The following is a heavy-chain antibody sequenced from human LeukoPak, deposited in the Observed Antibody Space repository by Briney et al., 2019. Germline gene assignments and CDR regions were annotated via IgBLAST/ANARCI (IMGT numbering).Heavy chain of an antibody. D-gene: IGHD6-13*01. Sequence: PGGSLRLSCVASGFTFSNYAMSWVRQAPGKGLEWVSAISGNGDSTYYADSVKGRFTISRDNSKNTLYLQMNSLRAEDTAVYYCARVSSFNFDYWGQGTLVTVSS. CDR3: ARVSSFNFDY. CDR1: GFTFSNYA. J-gene: IGHJ4*02. CDR2: ISGNGDST. V-gene: IGHV3-23*01.